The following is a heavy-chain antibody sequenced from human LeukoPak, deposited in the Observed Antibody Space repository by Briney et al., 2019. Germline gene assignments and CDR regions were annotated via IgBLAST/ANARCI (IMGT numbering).Heavy chain of an antibody. V-gene: IGHV4-34*06. CDR3: AKLHYDSSGGDDY. D-gene: IGHD3-22*01. Sequence: SETLSLTCAVYGGSFSGYYWSWIRQPPGKGLEWIGEINHSGSTNYNPSLKSRVTISVDTSKNQFSLKLGSVTAADTAVYYCAKLHYDSSGGDDYWGQGTLVTVSS. CDR2: INHSGST. J-gene: IGHJ4*02. CDR1: GGSFSGYY.